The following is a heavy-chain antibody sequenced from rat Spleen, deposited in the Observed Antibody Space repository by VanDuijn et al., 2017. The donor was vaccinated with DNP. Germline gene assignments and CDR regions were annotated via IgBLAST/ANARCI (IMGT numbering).Heavy chain of an antibody. CDR1: GFTFSNYD. J-gene: IGHJ3*01. D-gene: IGHD1-8*01. Sequence: EVQLVESGGGLVQPGRPLKLSCAASGFTFSNYDMAWVRQAPKKGLEWVTTISSGGDRTYYRVSVKGRFTISRDNAKDTLYLQMNSLRSEDTATYYCVREGTTTWFAYWGQGTLVTVSS. CDR3: VREGTTTWFAY. V-gene: IGHV5S13*01. CDR2: ISSGGDRT.